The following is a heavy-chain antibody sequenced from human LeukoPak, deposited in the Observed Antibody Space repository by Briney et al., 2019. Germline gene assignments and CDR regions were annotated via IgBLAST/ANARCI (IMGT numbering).Heavy chain of an antibody. D-gene: IGHD2-2*01. CDR3: ARATVPAVFRGWFDP. V-gene: IGHV5-51*01. J-gene: IGHJ5*02. CDR1: GYSFTSYW. CDR2: IYPGDSDT. Sequence: GESLKISCKGSGYSFTSYWIGWVRQMPGKGLEWMGIIYPGDSDTRYSPFFQGQVTISADKSISTAYLQWSSLKASDTAMYYCARATVPAVFRGWFDPWGQGTLVTVSS.